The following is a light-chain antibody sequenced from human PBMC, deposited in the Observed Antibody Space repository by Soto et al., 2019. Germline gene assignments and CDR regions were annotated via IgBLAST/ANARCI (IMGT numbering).Light chain of an antibody. Sequence: QSALSQAASVSGSPGQSITISCSGTSSDVGDYYYVSWYQQHPGKAPKLLIYGVTDRPSGVSHRFSGSRSDSTASLTISGLEAEDEADYSNISYTSSSTLIFGGGTKVTVL. CDR3: ISYTSSSTLI. CDR1: SSDVGDYYY. CDR2: GVT. J-gene: IGLJ2*01. V-gene: IGLV2-14*01.